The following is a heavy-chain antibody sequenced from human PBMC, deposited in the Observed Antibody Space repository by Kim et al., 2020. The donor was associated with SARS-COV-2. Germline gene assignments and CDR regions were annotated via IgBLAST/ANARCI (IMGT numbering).Heavy chain of an antibody. CDR1: GFTFSSYA. CDR2: ISFDGSNK. D-gene: IGHD3-10*01. Sequence: GGSLRLSCAASGFTFSSYAMLWVRQAPGKGLEWVAVISFDGSNKYYGDSVKGRFTVSRDNSKNTLYLQMNSLRAEDTAVYYCARQGVRCPTYWFDPWGQGTLVTVPS. CDR3: ARQGVRCPTYWFDP. J-gene: IGHJ5*02. V-gene: IGHV3-30*04.